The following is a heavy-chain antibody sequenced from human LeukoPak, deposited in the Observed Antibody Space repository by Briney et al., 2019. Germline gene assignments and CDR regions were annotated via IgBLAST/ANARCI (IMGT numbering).Heavy chain of an antibody. CDR3: ARETYDSSWPDFDY. Sequence: GGSLRLSCAASGFTFSSYAMHWVRQAPGKGLEWVAVISYDGSNKYYADSVKGRSTISRNNSKNTLYLQMNSLRAEDTAVYYCARETYDSSWPDFDYWGQGTLVTVSS. J-gene: IGHJ4*02. D-gene: IGHD3-22*01. V-gene: IGHV3-30*04. CDR1: GFTFSSYA. CDR2: ISYDGSNK.